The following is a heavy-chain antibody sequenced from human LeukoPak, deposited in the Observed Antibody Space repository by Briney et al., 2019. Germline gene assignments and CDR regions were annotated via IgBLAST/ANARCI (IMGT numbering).Heavy chain of an antibody. CDR2: ISSSGSTI. J-gene: IGHJ6*03. Sequence: PGGSLRLSCAASGFTFSSYEMNWVRQAPGKGLEWVSYISSSGSTIYYADSVKGRFTISRDNAKNSLYLQMNSLRAEDTAVYYCARDGNTAMVDFYYYMDVWGKGTTVTVSS. CDR3: ARDGNTAMVDFYYYMDV. CDR1: GFTFSSYE. V-gene: IGHV3-48*03. D-gene: IGHD5-18*01.